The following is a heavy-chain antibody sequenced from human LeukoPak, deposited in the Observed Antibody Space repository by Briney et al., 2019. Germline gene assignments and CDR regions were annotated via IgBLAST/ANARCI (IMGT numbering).Heavy chain of an antibody. J-gene: IGHJ2*01. CDR2: IDYSGSS. Sequence: NTSETLSLTCIVSDGSISSFSYYWGWIRQPPGKGLEWIGSIDYSGSSYYNPSLKSRVTISLDTSKNQFSLKLSSVTAADTAVYYCARVAWQLAWYFDLWGRGTLVTVSS. CDR3: ARVAWQLAWYFDL. V-gene: IGHV4-39*07. CDR1: DGSISSFSYY. D-gene: IGHD6-6*01.